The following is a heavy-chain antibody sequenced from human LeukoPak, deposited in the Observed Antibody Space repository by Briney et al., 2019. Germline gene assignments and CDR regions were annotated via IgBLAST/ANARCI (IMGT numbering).Heavy chain of an antibody. Sequence: SQTLSLTCTVSGGSISSGGYYWSWIRQPPGKGLEWIGYIYHSGSTYYNPSLKSRVTISVDRSKNQFSLKLSSVTAADTAVYYCARDRRITGTLGFQHWGQGTLVTVSS. V-gene: IGHV4-30-2*01. CDR2: IYHSGST. D-gene: IGHD1-20*01. CDR3: ARDRRITGTLGFQH. CDR1: GGSISSGGYY. J-gene: IGHJ1*01.